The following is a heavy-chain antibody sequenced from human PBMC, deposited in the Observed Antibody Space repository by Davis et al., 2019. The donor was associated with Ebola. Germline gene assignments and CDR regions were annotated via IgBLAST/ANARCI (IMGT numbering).Heavy chain of an antibody. V-gene: IGHV4-39*01. CDR2: IYYSGST. CDR1: GGSISSSTYY. J-gene: IGHJ4*02. CDR3: ASRYYSARFDY. Sequence: SETLSLTCTVSGGSISSSTYYWGWIHQPPGKGLEWIGSIYYSGSTYYNPSLKSRVTISVDTSKNQFSLKLSSVTAADTAVYYCASRYYSARFDYWGQGTLVTVSS. D-gene: IGHD3-10*01.